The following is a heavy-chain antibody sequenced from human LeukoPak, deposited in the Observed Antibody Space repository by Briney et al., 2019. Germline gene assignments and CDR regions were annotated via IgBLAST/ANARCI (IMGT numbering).Heavy chain of an antibody. D-gene: IGHD4-17*01. J-gene: IGHJ2*01. CDR2: ISSSGTTI. CDR1: GFTFSDYY. Sequence: GGSLRLSCAASGFTFSDYYMSWIRQAPGKGLEWVSYISSSGTTIYYADSVKGRFTISRDNAKNSLYLQMNSLRAEDTAVYYCARRTVTRNWYFDLWGRGTLVTVSS. V-gene: IGHV3-11*01. CDR3: ARRTVTRNWYFDL.